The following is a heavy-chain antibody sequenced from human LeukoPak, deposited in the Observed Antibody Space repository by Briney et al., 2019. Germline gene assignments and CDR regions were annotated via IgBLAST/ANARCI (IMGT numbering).Heavy chain of an antibody. V-gene: IGHV3-23*01. CDR1: GFTFSNLA. Sequence: GGSLRLSCAASGFTFSNLAMGWVRQAPGKGLEWVSVISDSGGTTYYADSVKGRFTISRDNSRNTLYLQMNSLRVEDTAVYYCAKDARRSSGWYFFDHWGQGTLVTVSS. CDR3: AKDARRSSGWYFFDH. CDR2: ISDSGGTT. J-gene: IGHJ4*02. D-gene: IGHD6-19*01.